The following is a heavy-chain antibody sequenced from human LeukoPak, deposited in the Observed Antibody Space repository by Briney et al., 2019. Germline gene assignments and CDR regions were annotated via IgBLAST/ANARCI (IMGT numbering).Heavy chain of an antibody. J-gene: IGHJ4*02. CDR1: GYTFTGYY. D-gene: IGHD6-19*01. CDR2: INPSGGST. V-gene: IGHV1-46*01. CDR3: ATAPRGSGWYGADY. Sequence: GASVKVSCKASGYTFTGYYMHWVRQAPGQGLEWMGIINPSGGSTIYAQKFQGRVTMTEDTSTDTAYMELSSLRSEDTAVYYCATAPRGSGWYGADYWGQGTLVTVSS.